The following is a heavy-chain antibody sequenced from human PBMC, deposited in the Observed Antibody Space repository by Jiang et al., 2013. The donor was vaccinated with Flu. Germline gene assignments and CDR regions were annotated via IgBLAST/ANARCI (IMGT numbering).Heavy chain of an antibody. Sequence: VQLVESGGGLVQPGGSLRLSCVASGFTFSSYAMHWVRQAPGKGLVWVSRLKYDGSATTYADSVKGRFTISRDNAKNTLYLQMNSLRAEDTAVYYCARDGAYWGETLLALDIWGQG. V-gene: IGHV3-74*01. J-gene: IGHJ3*02. D-gene: IGHD3-16*01. CDR2: LKYDGSAT. CDR1: GFTFSSYA. CDR3: ARDGAYWGETLLALDI.